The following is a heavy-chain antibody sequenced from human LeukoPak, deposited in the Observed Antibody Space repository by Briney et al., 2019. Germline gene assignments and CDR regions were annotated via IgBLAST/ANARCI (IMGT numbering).Heavy chain of an antibody. D-gene: IGHD3-10*01. J-gene: IGHJ5*02. Sequence: ASVTVSFKTSGYTFSNSGLHWVRQAPGQSLEWMGWINAGNGNRKYSQKFQDRLTITRDTSASTVYMELNSLKSEDTAMYFCARGRGLIGTSRFDPWGQGTLVIVSS. CDR2: INAGNGNR. V-gene: IGHV1-3*01. CDR3: ARGRGLIGTSRFDP. CDR1: GYTFSNSG.